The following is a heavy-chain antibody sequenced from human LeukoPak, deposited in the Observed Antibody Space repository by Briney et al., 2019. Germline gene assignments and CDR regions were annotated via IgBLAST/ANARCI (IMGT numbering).Heavy chain of an antibody. CDR2: ISWDGGST. CDR3: YGSGSRSVDSDY. D-gene: IGHD3-10*01. V-gene: IGHV3-43*01. CDR1: GFTFDDYT. Sequence: GGSLRLSCAASGFTFDDYTMHWVRQAPGKGLEWVSLISWDGGSTYYADSVKGRFTISRDNSKNSLYLQMNSLRTEDTALYYCYGSGSRSVDSDYWGQGTLVTVSS. J-gene: IGHJ4*02.